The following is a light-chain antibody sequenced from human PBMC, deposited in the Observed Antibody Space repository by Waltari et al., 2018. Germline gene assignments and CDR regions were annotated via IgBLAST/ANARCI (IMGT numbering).Light chain of an antibody. Sequence: QSALTQPASVSGSPGQSITISCTGTSSDVGNYNLVSWYQQYPGKAPQVMIYDDNRRPPGVSARFSGSKSGNTASLTISGVQAEDEADYYCCSYAGSYTWVFGGGTKLTVL. CDR3: CSYAGSYTWV. CDR2: DDN. V-gene: IGLV2-23*01. J-gene: IGLJ3*02. CDR1: SSDVGNYNL.